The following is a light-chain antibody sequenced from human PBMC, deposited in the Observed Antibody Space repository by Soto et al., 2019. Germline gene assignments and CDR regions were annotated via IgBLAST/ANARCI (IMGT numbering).Light chain of an antibody. CDR1: QSVTSTY. Sequence: EIVLTQSPGTLSLSPGERATLSCRASQSVTSTYLAWYQQKPGQAPRLLIFGASRRATGFPDRFSGSGSGTDFTLTISRLEHEDYAGYYCQQYGSSPYTFGQGTKLEIK. J-gene: IGKJ2*01. CDR2: GAS. CDR3: QQYGSSPYT. V-gene: IGKV3-20*01.